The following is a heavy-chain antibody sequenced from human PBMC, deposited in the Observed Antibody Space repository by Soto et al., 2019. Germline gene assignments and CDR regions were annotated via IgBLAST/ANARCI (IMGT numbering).Heavy chain of an antibody. CDR1: GFTVSSNY. CDR3: ARYYCSSTSCYIPGYYGMDV. V-gene: IGHV3-53*04. D-gene: IGHD2-2*02. CDR2: IYSGGST. Sequence: GGSLRLSCAASGFTVSSNYMSWVRQAPGKGLEWVSVIYSGGSTYYADSVKGPFTISRHNSKNTLYLQMNSLRAEDTAVYYCARYYCSSTSCYIPGYYGMDVWGQGTTVTVSS. J-gene: IGHJ6*02.